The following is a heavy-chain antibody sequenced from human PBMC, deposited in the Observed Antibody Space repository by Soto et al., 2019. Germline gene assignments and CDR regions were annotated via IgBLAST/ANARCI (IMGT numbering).Heavy chain of an antibody. CDR3: ARDRVVAATAWFDP. CDR2: IIPIFGTA. CDR1: GGTFSSYA. Sequence: QVRLLQSGAEVKKPRSSVKVSCKASGGTFSSYAISWVRQAPGQGLEWMGGIIPIFGTANYALKFQGRVTITADESTSTAYMELSSLGSEDTAVYYCARDRVVAATAWFDPGGQGSLVTVSS. J-gene: IGHJ5*02. D-gene: IGHD2-15*01. V-gene: IGHV1-69*12.